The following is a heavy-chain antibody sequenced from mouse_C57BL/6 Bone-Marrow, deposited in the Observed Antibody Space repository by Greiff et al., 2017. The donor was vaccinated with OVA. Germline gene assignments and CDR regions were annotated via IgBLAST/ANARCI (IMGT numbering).Heavy chain of an antibody. Sequence: ESGPGLVKPSQSLSLTCSVTGYSITSGYYWNWIRQFPGNKLEWMGYISYDGSNNYNPSLKNRISITRDTSKNQFFLKLNSVTTEDTATYYCAREGGGRLFDYWGQGTTLTGSS. D-gene: IGHD1-2*01. J-gene: IGHJ2*01. CDR3: AREGGGRLFDY. CDR2: ISYDGSN. V-gene: IGHV3-6*01. CDR1: GYSITSGYY.